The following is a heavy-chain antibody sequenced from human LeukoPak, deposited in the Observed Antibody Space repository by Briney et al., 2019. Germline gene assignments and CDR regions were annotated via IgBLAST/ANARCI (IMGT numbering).Heavy chain of an antibody. CDR1: GGSFSGYY. CDR2: INHSGST. CDR3: ATTVAAGRLNWFDP. D-gene: IGHD6-13*01. Sequence: SETLSLTCAVYGGSFSGYYWSWIRQPPGKGLEWIGEINHSGSTNYNPSLKSRVTISVDTSKNQFSLKLSSVTAADTAVYYCATTVAAGRLNWFDPWGKGTLVTVSS. J-gene: IGHJ5*02. V-gene: IGHV4-34*01.